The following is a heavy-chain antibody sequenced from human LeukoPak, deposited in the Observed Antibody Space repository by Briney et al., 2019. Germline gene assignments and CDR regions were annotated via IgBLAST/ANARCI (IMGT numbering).Heavy chain of an antibody. V-gene: IGHV4-59*08. CDR2: IYYSGST. CDR1: GGSISSYY. D-gene: IGHD3-10*01. J-gene: IGHJ4*02. Sequence: SETLSLTCTVSGGSISSYYWSWIRQPPGKGLEWIGYIYYSGSTKSNPSLKSRVTMSIDTSKNQFSLKLSSVTAADTAVYYCARGRGGQHPDYWGQGTLVTVSS. CDR3: ARGRGGQHPDY.